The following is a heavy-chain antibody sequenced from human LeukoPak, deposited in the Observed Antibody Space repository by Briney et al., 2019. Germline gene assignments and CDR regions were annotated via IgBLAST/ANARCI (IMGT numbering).Heavy chain of an antibody. CDR2: ISSSGSTI. CDR3: AKPARTDYVDY. CDR1: GFTFSSYE. V-gene: IGHV3-48*03. J-gene: IGHJ4*02. D-gene: IGHD1-14*01. Sequence: GGSLRLSCAASGFTFSSYEMNWVRQAPGKGLEWVSYISSSGSTIYYADSVKGRSTISRDNAKNSLYLQMNSLRAEDTAVYYCAKPARTDYVDYWGQGTLVTVSS.